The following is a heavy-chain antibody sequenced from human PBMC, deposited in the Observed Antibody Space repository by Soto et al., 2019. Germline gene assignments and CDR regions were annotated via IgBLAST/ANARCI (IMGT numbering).Heavy chain of an antibody. Sequence: EVQLLESGGGLVQPGGSLRLSCAASGFTFSSYAMSWVRQAPGKGLEWVSAISGSGGSTYYADSVKGRFTISRDNSKNTLYLKMNSLRAEDTAVYYCAKSRTDSTSRPVGWFDPWGQGTLVTVSS. CDR2: ISGSGGST. CDR1: GFTFSSYA. J-gene: IGHJ5*02. CDR3: AKSRTDSTSRPVGWFDP. D-gene: IGHD2-2*01. V-gene: IGHV3-23*01.